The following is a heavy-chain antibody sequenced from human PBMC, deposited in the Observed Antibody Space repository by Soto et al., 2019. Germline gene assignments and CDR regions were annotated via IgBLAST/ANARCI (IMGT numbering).Heavy chain of an antibody. CDR2: ISRNSSSI. CDR1: GFTFDDYA. D-gene: IGHD3-10*01. J-gene: IGHJ6*03. CDR3: ARRGDYYGSGSYYSAGYYYMDV. V-gene: IGHV3-9*01. Sequence: PGGSLRLSCAASGFTFDDYAMHWVRQAPGKGLEWVSDISRNSSSIYYADSVKGRFTISRDNAKNSLYLQMNSLRAEDTAVYYCARRGDYYGSGSYYSAGYYYMDVWGKGTTVTVSS.